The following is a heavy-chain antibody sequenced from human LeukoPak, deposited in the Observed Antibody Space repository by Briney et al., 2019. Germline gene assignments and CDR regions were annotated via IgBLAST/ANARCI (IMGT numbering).Heavy chain of an antibody. J-gene: IGHJ4*02. V-gene: IGHV4-34*01. Sequence: SSETLSLTCAVYGGSFSGYYWSWIRQPPGKGLEWIGEINHSGSTNYNPSLKSRVTISVDTSKNQFSLKLSSVTAADTAVYYCARVIYGYWVDYWGQGTLVTVSS. CDR1: GGSFSGYY. CDR2: INHSGST. D-gene: IGHD5-24*01. CDR3: ARVIYGYWVDY.